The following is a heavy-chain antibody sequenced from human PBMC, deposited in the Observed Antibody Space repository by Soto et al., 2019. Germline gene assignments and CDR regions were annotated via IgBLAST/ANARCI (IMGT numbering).Heavy chain of an antibody. CDR1: GGTFSNYA. CDR3: ARTRYRELSRSLYYYYGMDV. V-gene: IGHV1-69*12. J-gene: IGHJ6*02. D-gene: IGHD1-26*01. Sequence: QVQLVQSGAEVKKPGSSVKVSCKASGGTFSNYAISWVRQAPGQGLEWMGGIIPIFGTANYAQKFQGRVTTTADEYKSTAYMELSSLRSEDTAVYYCARTRYRELSRSLYYYYGMDVWGQGTTVTVS. CDR2: IIPIFGTA.